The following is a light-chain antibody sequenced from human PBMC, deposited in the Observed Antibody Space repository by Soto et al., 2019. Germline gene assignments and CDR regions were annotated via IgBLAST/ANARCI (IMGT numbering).Light chain of an antibody. CDR2: EVS. CDR3: NSYTGSSTYV. CDR1: SSDVGSYNR. V-gene: IGLV2-18*02. J-gene: IGLJ1*01. Sequence: QSVLTQPPSVSGSPGQSVAISCTGTSSDVGSYNRVSWYQQPPGAAPKLMIYEVSNRPSGVPDRFSGSKPGNTASLTISGLQAEDEADYYCNSYTGSSTYVLGTGTKVTVL.